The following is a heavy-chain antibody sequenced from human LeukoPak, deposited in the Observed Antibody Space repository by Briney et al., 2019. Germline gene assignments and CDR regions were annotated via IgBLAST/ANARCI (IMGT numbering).Heavy chain of an antibody. CDR1: GYSFKNFW. Sequence: GESLKISCKGFGYSFKNFWIAWVRQMPGKGLEWMGIIFPDDSDTRYSPTFQGQVTISADKSIDTAYLEWSSLKTSDTGMYYCARLMGIVVVEPSTPSYTWFDPWGQGTMVTVSP. CDR3: ARLMGIVVVEPSTPSYTWFDP. V-gene: IGHV5-51*01. J-gene: IGHJ5*02. D-gene: IGHD2-15*01. CDR2: IFPDDSDT.